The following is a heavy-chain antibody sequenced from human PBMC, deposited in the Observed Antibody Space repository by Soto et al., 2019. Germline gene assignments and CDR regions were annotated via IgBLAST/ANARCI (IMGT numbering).Heavy chain of an antibody. J-gene: IGHJ5*02. Sequence: QVQLVQSGAEVKKSGASVKVSCKASGFTLNDFGVSWVRQAPGQGLEWMGWISGYDGNTNFAQKYEGRVTMTIDSSTSTAYMELRNLRSDDTAMYYCAREKWCGQTPFDPWGQGTLVTVSS. CDR1: GFTLNDFG. CDR2: ISGYDGNT. V-gene: IGHV1-18*01. D-gene: IGHD2-15*01. CDR3: AREKWCGQTPFDP.